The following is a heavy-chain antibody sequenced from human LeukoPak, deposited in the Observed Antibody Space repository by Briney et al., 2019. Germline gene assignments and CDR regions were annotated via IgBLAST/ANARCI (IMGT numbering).Heavy chain of an antibody. V-gene: IGHV4-59*01. CDR1: GGSISSYY. J-gene: IGHJ6*02. Sequence: SETLSLTCTVSGGSISSYYWIWIRQPPGKGLEWIGHFYYSGSTNYSPSLKSRVTISVDTSKNQFSLKLRSVTAADTAVYYCARAGTYGDYVQYYSYYGMDVWGQGTTVTVSS. CDR2: FYYSGST. CDR3: ARAGTYGDYVQYYSYYGMDV. D-gene: IGHD4-17*01.